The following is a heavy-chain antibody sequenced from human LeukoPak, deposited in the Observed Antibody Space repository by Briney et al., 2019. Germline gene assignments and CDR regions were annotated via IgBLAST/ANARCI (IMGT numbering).Heavy chain of an antibody. CDR3: AKDRFYYGSSTKGY. CDR2: IRYDGSNK. J-gene: IGHJ4*02. Sequence: GGFLRLSCAASGFTFSSYGMHWVRQASGKGLEWVAFIRYDGSNKYYADSVKGRFTISRDNSKNTLYLQMNSLRAEDTAVYYCAKDRFYYGSSTKGYWGQGTLVTVSS. V-gene: IGHV3-30*02. CDR1: GFTFSSYG. D-gene: IGHD3-10*01.